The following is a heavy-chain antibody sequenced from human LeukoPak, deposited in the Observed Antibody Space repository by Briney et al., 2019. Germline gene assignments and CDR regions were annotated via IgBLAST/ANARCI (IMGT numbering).Heavy chain of an antibody. V-gene: IGHV3-30*03. CDR2: ISYDRNSK. CDR1: GFTFSSYV. J-gene: IGHJ6*02. CDR3: ARDEGYSGYAGWYYYYGMDV. Sequence: PGRSLRLSCAASGFTFSSYVMHWVRQAPGKGLEWVAVISYDRNSKYYADSVKGRFTISRDNAKNSLYLQMNSLRAEDTAVYYCARDEGYSGYAGWYYYYGMDVWGQGTTVTVSS. D-gene: IGHD5-12*01.